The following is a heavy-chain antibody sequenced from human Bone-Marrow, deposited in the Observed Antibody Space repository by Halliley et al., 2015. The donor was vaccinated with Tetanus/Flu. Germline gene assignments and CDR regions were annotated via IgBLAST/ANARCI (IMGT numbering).Heavy chain of an antibody. D-gene: IGHD3-22*01. V-gene: IGHV5-51*01. CDR1: GYPFTINW. Sequence: QLVQSGAEVKKAGESLKISCQGSGYPFTINWIAWVRQMPGKGLEWMGIIYPGDSDTRYSPSFQGQVTISADKSINTAYLQLSSLKASATAIYYCARHPPYSSGARHFDYWGQGTLVTVSS. J-gene: IGHJ4*02. CDR2: IYPGDSDT. CDR3: ARHPPYSSGARHFDY.